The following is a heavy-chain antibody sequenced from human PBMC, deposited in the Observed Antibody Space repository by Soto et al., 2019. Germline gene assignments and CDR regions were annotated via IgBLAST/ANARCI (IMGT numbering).Heavy chain of an antibody. CDR1: GFTFSSYG. D-gene: IGHD4-17*01. CDR3: ARPTTLDWYFDL. Sequence: QVQLVESGGGVVQPGRSLRLSCAASGFTFSSYGMHWVRKAPGKGLEWVAGIWYDGSNKYYADSVKGRFTISRDNSKNTLYLQMNSLRAEDTAVYYCARPTTLDWYFDLCGRGTLVTFSS. J-gene: IGHJ2*01. V-gene: IGHV3-33*01. CDR2: IWYDGSNK.